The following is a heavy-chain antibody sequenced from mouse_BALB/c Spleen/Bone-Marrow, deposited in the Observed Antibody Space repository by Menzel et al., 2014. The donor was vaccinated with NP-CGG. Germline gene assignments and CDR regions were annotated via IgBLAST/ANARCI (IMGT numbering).Heavy chain of an antibody. CDR1: GDSITSGY. Sequence: EVQLQQSGSSLVKPSQTLSLTCSVTGDSITSGYWNRIRKFPGNKLEHMGYISYSGSTYYSPSLKSRISITRDTSKNQSYLQLNSVTTEDTATYYCATYDGYYFDYWGQGTTLTVSS. V-gene: IGHV3-8*02. CDR2: ISYSGST. CDR3: ATYDGYYFDY. D-gene: IGHD2-3*01. J-gene: IGHJ2*01.